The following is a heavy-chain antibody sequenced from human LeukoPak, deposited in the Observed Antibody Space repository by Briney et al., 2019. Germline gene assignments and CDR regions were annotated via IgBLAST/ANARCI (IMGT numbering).Heavy chain of an antibody. V-gene: IGHV4-59*11. CDR2: IYYSGST. D-gene: IGHD1-26*01. Sequence: SETLSLTCTVSGGSISSHYWSWIRQPPGKGLEWIGYIYYSGSTNYNPSLKSRVTISVDTSKNQFSLKLSSVTAADTAVYYCARADFEWEPPYYMDVWGKGTTINVS. J-gene: IGHJ6*03. CDR3: ARADFEWEPPYYMDV. CDR1: GGSISSHY.